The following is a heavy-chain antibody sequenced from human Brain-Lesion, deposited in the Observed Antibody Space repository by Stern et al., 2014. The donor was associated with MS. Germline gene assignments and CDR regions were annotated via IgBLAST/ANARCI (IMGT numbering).Heavy chain of an antibody. CDR2: IRNRANSYTT. D-gene: IGHD2-8*02. Sequence: EVQLLESGGGSVQPGGSLRLACAASGFTFSDHYMDWVRPSPRKGLEWVGRIRNRANSYTTEYAASVKGRFTIWRDDSQNSMYLHMNSLKTEDTAVYYCIRPLVGSTRGFEYWGQGTLVTVSS. J-gene: IGHJ4*02. CDR3: IRPLVGSTRGFEY. V-gene: IGHV3-72*01. CDR1: GFTFSDHY.